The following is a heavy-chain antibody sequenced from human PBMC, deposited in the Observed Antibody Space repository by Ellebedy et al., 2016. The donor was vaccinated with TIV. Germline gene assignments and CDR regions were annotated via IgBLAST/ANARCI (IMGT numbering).Heavy chain of an antibody. CDR1: GFTFSSYW. Sequence: GESLKISXAASGFTFSSYWMSWVRQAPGKGLEWVANIKQDGSEKYYVDSVKGRFTISRDNAKNSLYLQMNSLRAEDTAVYYCARDLLDYGDHAWGQGTLVTVSS. CDR3: ARDLLDYGDHA. J-gene: IGHJ5*02. CDR2: IKQDGSEK. D-gene: IGHD4-17*01. V-gene: IGHV3-7*03.